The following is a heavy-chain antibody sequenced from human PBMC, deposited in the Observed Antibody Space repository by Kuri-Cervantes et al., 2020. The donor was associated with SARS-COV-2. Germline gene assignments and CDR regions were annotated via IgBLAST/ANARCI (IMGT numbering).Heavy chain of an antibody. V-gene: IGHV3-33*08. D-gene: IGHD3-3*01. CDR2: IWYDGSNK. CDR1: GFTFSSYG. J-gene: IGHJ5*02. Sequence: GGSLRLSCAASGFTFSSYGMHWVRQAPGKGLEWVAVIWYDGSNKYYADSVKGRFTISRDNSKNTLYPQMNSLRAEDTAVYYCAREIVRSWSGYLGNWFDPWGQGTLVTVSS. CDR3: AREIVRSWSGYLGNWFDP.